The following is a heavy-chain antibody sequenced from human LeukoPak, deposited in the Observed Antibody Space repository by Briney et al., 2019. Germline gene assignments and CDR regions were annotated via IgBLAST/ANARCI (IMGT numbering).Heavy chain of an antibody. Sequence: SQTLSLTCAISGDSVSRNTAGWNWIRQSPSRGLEWLGRTYYRSKWYSDFAPSVRSRITINPDTSKNHFSLKLSSVTAADTAIYYCAKYGFSYCSGTSCIPHWGQGTLVTVSS. CDR1: GDSVSRNTAG. CDR2: TYYRSKWYS. V-gene: IGHV6-1*01. J-gene: IGHJ4*02. CDR3: AKYGFSYCSGTSCIPH. D-gene: IGHD2-2*01.